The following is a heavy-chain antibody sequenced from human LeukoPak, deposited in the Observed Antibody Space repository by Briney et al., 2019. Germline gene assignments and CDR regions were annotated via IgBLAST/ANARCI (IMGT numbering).Heavy chain of an antibody. CDR1: GGSISSYY. Sequence: SETLSLTCTVSGGSISSYYWSWIRRPPGKGPEWIGYIYYSGSTNYNPSLKSRVTISVDTSKNQFSLKLSSVTAADTAVYYCARGFGSGSPFDYWGQGTLVTVSS. J-gene: IGHJ4*02. CDR3: ARGFGSGSPFDY. D-gene: IGHD3-10*01. CDR2: IYYSGST. V-gene: IGHV4-59*01.